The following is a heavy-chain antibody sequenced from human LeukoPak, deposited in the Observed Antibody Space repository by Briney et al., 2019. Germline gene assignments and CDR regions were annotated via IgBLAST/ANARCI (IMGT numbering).Heavy chain of an antibody. CDR1: GGSISSSSYY. V-gene: IGHV4-39*02. Sequence: SETLSLTCTVSGGSISSSSYYWGWIRQPPGKGLEWIGSIYYSGSTYYNPSLKSRVTISVDTSKNQFSLKLSSVTAADTAVYYCARDDPIYSSGWGFDYWGQGTLVTVSS. J-gene: IGHJ4*02. D-gene: IGHD6-19*01. CDR2: IYYSGST. CDR3: ARDDPIYSSGWGFDY.